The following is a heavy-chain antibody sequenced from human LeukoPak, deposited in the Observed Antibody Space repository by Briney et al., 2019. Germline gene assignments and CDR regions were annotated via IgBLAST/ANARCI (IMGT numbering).Heavy chain of an antibody. CDR1: DESFSGHY. J-gene: IGHJ4*02. Sequence: PSETLSLTCAVDDESFSGHYWSWIRQPPGKGLEWIGYIYYSGSTNYNPSLKSRVTISVDTSKNQFSLKLSSVTAADTAVYYCARRCSGDDCYSEWGQGTLVTVSS. CDR3: ARRCSGDDCYSE. CDR2: IYYSGST. V-gene: IGHV4-59*08. D-gene: IGHD2-21*02.